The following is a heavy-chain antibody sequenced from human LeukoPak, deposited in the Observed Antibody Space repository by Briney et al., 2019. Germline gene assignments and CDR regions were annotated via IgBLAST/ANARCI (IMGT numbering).Heavy chain of an antibody. Sequence: PSETLSLTCAVSGGSISSGGYSWSWIRQPPGKGLVWIGYIYHSGSTYYNPSLKSRVTISVDRSKNQFSLKLSSVTAADTAVYYCARGGDWLFDYWGQGILVTVSS. CDR1: GGSISSGGYS. D-gene: IGHD2-21*02. CDR3: ARGGDWLFDY. CDR2: IYHSGST. V-gene: IGHV4-30-2*01. J-gene: IGHJ4*02.